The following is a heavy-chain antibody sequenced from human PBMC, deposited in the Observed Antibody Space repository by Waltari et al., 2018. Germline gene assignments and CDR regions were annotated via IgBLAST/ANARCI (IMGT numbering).Heavy chain of an antibody. J-gene: IGHJ4*02. D-gene: IGHD3-10*01. CDR1: GFTFSSYA. V-gene: IGHV3-23*03. CDR2: IYSGGST. Sequence: EVQLLESGGGLVQPGGSLRLSCAASGFTFSSYAMSWVRQAPGKGLEWVSVIYSGGSTYYAASVKGRFTISRDNSKNTLSLQMNSLRAEDTAVYYCGAPPGSPTDYWGQGTLVTVSS. CDR3: GAPPGSPTDY.